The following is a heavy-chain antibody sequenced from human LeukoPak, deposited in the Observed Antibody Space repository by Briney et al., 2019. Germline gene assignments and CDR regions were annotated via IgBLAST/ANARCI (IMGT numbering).Heavy chain of an antibody. Sequence: GGSLRLSCAASGFTVSSNYMSWVRQAPGKGLEWVSVIYSGGSTYYADSVKGRFTISRDNSKNTLYLQMNSLRAEDTAVYYCARGIPPWPELIWFGDPAPYYGMDVWGQGTTVTVSS. V-gene: IGHV3-53*01. CDR1: GFTVSSNY. J-gene: IGHJ6*02. CDR3: ARGIPPWPELIWFGDPAPYYGMDV. D-gene: IGHD3-10*01. CDR2: IYSGGST.